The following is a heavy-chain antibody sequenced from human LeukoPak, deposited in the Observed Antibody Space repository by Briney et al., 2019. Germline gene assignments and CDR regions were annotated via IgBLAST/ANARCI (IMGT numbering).Heavy chain of an antibody. CDR3: ARGPTYSWETAFDI. D-gene: IGHD1-26*01. CDR2: LSSSSSYI. CDR1: GFTFSSYS. V-gene: IGHV3-21*01. Sequence: GGSLRLSCAASGFTFSSYSMNWVRQAPGKGLEDVSSLSSSSSYIKYADSVKGRFTISRDNAKNSLYLPMNSLRAEDTAVYYCARGPTYSWETAFDIWGKGTMVTVSS. J-gene: IGHJ3*02.